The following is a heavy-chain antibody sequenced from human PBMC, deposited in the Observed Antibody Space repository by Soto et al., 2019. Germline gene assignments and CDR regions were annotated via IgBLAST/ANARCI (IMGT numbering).Heavy chain of an antibody. Sequence: SETLSLTCAVYGGSFSGYYWNWIRQPPGKGLEWIGEINHSGSTNYNPSLKSRVTISVDTSNNQFSLKLTSVTVADTAVYYCAKGGCSAGRCYNWFDPWGQGTLVTVSS. CDR3: AKGGCSAGRCYNWFDP. CDR2: INHSGST. CDR1: GGSFSGYY. V-gene: IGHV4-34*01. J-gene: IGHJ5*02. D-gene: IGHD2-15*01.